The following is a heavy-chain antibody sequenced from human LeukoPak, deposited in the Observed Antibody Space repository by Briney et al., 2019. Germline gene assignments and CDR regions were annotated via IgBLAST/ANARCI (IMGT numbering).Heavy chain of an antibody. J-gene: IGHJ4*02. D-gene: IGHD2-15*01. Sequence: PGGSLRLSCAASGFTFSDYYMSWIRQAPGKGLEWVSYISSSGSTIYYADSVKGRFTISRDNAKNSLYLQMNSLRAEDTAVYYCASDCSGGSCYKRGTDYWGQGTLVTVSS. V-gene: IGHV3-11*01. CDR2: ISSSGSTI. CDR3: ASDCSGGSCYKRGTDY. CDR1: GFTFSDYY.